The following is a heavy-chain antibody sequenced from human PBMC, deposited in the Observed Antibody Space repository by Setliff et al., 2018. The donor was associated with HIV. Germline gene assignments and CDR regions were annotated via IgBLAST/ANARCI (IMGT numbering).Heavy chain of an antibody. V-gene: IGHV3-74*01. Sequence: LRLSCAASGFTFSSYWMHWVRQAPGEGLVWVSRIKSSGTTKYYADSVKGRFTISRDNAKNSLHLQMNSLRAEDTAVYYCASLGYCTTTSCYDEPFNYYYMDVWGKGTAVTVSS. D-gene: IGHD2-2*01. CDR1: GFTFSSYW. J-gene: IGHJ6*03. CDR2: IKSSGTTK. CDR3: ASLGYCTTTSCYDEPFNYYYMDV.